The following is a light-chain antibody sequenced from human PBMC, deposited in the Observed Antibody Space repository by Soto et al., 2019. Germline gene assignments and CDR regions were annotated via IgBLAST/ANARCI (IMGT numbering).Light chain of an antibody. V-gene: IGKV1-39*01. CDR1: QTINSY. CDR3: TQRYRTRFT. J-gene: IGKJ3*01. Sequence: DIQMTQSPSSLSASAGDRVTIICRARQTINSYLNWYQHKPGKAPKLLIYAASRLQSGVPSRFSGSGSRTDLTLTISNLQHEDVATYHCTQRYRTRFTFGPGTKVDLK. CDR2: AAS.